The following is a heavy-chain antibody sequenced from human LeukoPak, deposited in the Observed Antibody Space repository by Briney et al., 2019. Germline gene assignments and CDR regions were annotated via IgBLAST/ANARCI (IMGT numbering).Heavy chain of an antibody. J-gene: IGHJ4*02. Sequence: PGGSLRLSCAASGFTFSSYAMSWVRQAPGKGLEWVSTINSGGNTYYADSMKGRFTISRDNSKNTLYLQMNSLRAEDTAVYYCAKTSGPTDYWGQGTLVTVSS. D-gene: IGHD3-10*01. CDR3: AKTSGPTDY. CDR1: GFTFSSYA. V-gene: IGHV3-23*01. CDR2: INSGGNT.